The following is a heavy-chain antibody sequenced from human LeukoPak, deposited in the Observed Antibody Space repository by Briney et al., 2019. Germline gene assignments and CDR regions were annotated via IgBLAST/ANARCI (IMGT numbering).Heavy chain of an antibody. V-gene: IGHV3-48*01. D-gene: IGHD2-15*01. CDR1: GFTFSSYA. Sequence: GGSLRLSCAASGFTFSSYAMSWFRQAPGKGLEWVSFISSTGGTIYYADAVKGRFTVSRDNAKNSLLLQMNSLRAEDTALYYCARGYSRAAFDIWGQGTMVTVSS. CDR3: ARGYSRAAFDI. J-gene: IGHJ3*02. CDR2: ISSTGGTI.